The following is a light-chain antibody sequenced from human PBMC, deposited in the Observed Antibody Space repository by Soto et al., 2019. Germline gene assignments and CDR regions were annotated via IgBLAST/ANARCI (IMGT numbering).Light chain of an antibody. CDR3: QQYNNWPPHT. J-gene: IGKJ4*01. CDR2: GAS. Sequence: IVMTQSASALSVSPRERATLSCRASQSVSSNLAWYQQKPGQAPRLLIYGASTRATGIPARFSGSGSGTEFTLTISSLQSEDFAVYYCQQYNNWPPHTFGGGTKVDIK. V-gene: IGKV3-15*01. CDR1: QSVSSN.